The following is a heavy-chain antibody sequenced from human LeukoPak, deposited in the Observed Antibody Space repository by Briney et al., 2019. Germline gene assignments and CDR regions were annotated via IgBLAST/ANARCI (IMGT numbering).Heavy chain of an antibody. D-gene: IGHD2-21*02. J-gene: IGHJ4*02. Sequence: ASVKVSCKASGYTFTGYYMHWVRQAPGQGLEWMGWINPNSGGTNYAQKFQGGVTMTRDTSISTAYMELRSLRSDDTAVYYCARRRRGDGIEDYWGQGTLVTVSS. CDR2: INPNSGGT. CDR1: GYTFTGYY. V-gene: IGHV1-2*02. CDR3: ARRRRGDGIEDY.